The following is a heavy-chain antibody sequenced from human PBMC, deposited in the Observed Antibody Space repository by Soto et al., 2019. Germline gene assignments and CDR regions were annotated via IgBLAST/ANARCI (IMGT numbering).Heavy chain of an antibody. CDR2: IYHSGST. V-gene: IGHV4-30-2*03. Sequence: SETLSLTCAVSGGSISSGGYSWSWIRQPPGKGLEWIGYIYHSGSTYYNPSLKSRVTISVDTSKNQFSLILDSVTAADTAVYYCARHGAGGNWFDPWGQGTQVTVSS. D-gene: IGHD1-26*01. CDR3: ARHGAGGNWFDP. J-gene: IGHJ5*02. CDR1: GGSISSGGYS.